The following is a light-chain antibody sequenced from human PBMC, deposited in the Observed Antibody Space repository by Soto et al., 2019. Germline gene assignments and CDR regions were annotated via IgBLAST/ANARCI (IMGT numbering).Light chain of an antibody. J-gene: IGKJ1*01. CDR1: QSVSSN. Sequence: EIVMTQSPATLSVSPGERATLSCRASQSVSSNLAWYQQKPGQAPRLLIYGASTRATGIPARFRGSGPGTDFTLTISSLQSEACAVYYCQQYNNWPPWTFGQGTKVEIK. CDR3: QQYNNWPPWT. CDR2: GAS. V-gene: IGKV3-15*01.